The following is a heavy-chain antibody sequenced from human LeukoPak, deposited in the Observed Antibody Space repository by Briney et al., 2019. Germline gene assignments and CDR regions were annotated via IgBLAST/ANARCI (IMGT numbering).Heavy chain of an antibody. J-gene: IGHJ4*02. D-gene: IGHD3-3*01. CDR2: ISGSGGST. Sequence: PGGSLRLSCAASGFTFSSYAMSWVRQAPGKGLEWVSAISGSGGSTYYADSVEGRFTISRDNSKNTLYLQMNSLRAEDTAVYYCAKPPPRFLEWLFYFDYWGQGTLVTVSS. CDR1: GFTFSSYA. V-gene: IGHV3-23*01. CDR3: AKPPPRFLEWLFYFDY.